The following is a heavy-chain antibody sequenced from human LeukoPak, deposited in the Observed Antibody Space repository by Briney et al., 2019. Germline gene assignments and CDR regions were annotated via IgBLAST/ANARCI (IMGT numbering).Heavy chain of an antibody. CDR1: GGSISSYY. D-gene: IGHD2-21*02. CDR2: IYYSGST. CDR3: ARKEQYCGGDCYLGY. V-gene: IGHV4-59*01. J-gene: IGHJ4*02. Sequence: SETLSLTCTVSGGSISSYYWSWIRQPPGKGLEWIGYIYYSGSTNYNPSLKSRVTISVDTSKNQFSLKLSSVTAADTAVYYCARKEQYCGGDCYLGYWGQGTLVTVSS.